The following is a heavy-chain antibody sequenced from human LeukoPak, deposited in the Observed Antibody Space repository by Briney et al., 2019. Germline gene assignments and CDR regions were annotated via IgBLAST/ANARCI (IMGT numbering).Heavy chain of an antibody. CDR2: IIPIFGTA. CDR1: GGTFSSYA. D-gene: IGHD3-3*01. J-gene: IGHJ4*02. V-gene: IGHV1-69*13. Sequence: SVKVSCKASGGTFSSYAISWVRQAPGQGLEWMGAIIPIFGTANYAQKFQGRVTITADESTSTAYMELSSLRSEDTAVYYCATTRRRNYDFWSGYYGFPYYWGQGTLVTVSS. CDR3: ATTRRRNYDFWSGYYGFPYY.